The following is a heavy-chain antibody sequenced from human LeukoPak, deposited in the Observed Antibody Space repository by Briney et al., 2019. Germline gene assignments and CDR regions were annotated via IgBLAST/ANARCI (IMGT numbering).Heavy chain of an antibody. J-gene: IGHJ4*02. V-gene: IGHV4-34*01. Sequence: PSETLSLTCAVYGGSFSGYYWSWIRQPPGKGLEWIGEINHSGSTNYNPSLKSRVTISVDTSKNQFSLKLSSVTAADTALYYCARRIRGGTYYHFDYWGQGTLVTVSS. CDR3: ARRIRGGTYYHFDY. CDR1: GGSFSGYY. D-gene: IGHD1-26*01. CDR2: INHSGST.